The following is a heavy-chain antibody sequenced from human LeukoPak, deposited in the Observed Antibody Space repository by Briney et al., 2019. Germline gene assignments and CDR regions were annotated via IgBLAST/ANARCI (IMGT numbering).Heavy chain of an antibody. CDR1: GGSISSSSYH. J-gene: IGHJ4*02. V-gene: IGHV4-39*01. CDR2: IYYSGST. D-gene: IGHD3-3*01. Sequence: SETLSLTCTVSGGSISSSSYHWGWIRQPPGKGLEWIGSIYYSGSTYYNPSLKSRVTISVDTSKNQFSLKLSSVTAADTAVYYCARNAFWSGYYTFDYWGQGTLVTVSS. CDR3: ARNAFWSGYYTFDY.